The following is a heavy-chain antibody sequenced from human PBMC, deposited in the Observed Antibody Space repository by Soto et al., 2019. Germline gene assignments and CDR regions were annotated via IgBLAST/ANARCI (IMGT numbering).Heavy chain of an antibody. V-gene: IGHV3-53*01. CDR1: GFTGSSIY. D-gene: IGHD2-21*01. CDR2: IYSGGNT. J-gene: IGHJ4*02. CDR3: ARAKGVITNFDY. Sequence: GGSLRLSCAASGFTGSSIYMSWVRQAPGKGLEWVSVIYSGGNTYYADSVKGRFTISRDNSKNTLYLQMNSLRAEDTAVYYCARAKGVITNFDYWGRGTLVTVSS.